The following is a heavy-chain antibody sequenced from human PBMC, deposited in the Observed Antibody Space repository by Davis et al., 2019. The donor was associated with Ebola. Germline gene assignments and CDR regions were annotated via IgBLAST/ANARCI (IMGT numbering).Heavy chain of an antibody. Sequence: SETLTLTCTVSGGSISSGTYYWSWIRQPAGKGLEWFGYIYYSGSSSYNPSLKSRVTISLDTSKNQFSLKLSSVTAADAAMYYCAGDRGFDPWGQGTLVTVSS. V-gene: IGHV4-61*10. J-gene: IGHJ5*02. CDR3: AGDRGFDP. D-gene: IGHD5-24*01. CDR2: IYYSGSS. CDR1: GGSISSGTYY.